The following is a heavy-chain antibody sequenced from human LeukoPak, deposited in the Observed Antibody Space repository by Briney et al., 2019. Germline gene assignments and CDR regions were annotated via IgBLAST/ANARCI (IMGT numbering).Heavy chain of an antibody. CDR1: GFTFTSHG. CDR2: IQHDGSNK. V-gene: IGHV3-30*02. J-gene: IGHJ4*02. CDR3: ANGPTSSGHFYYFDY. D-gene: IGHD3-22*01. Sequence: GGSLRLSCVVSGFTFTSHGMHWIRQAPGKGLEWVAFIQHDGSNKYYADSVKGRFTISRDNSKNTLYLQMNSLRAEDTAVYYCANGPTSSGHFYYFDYWGQGTQVTVSS.